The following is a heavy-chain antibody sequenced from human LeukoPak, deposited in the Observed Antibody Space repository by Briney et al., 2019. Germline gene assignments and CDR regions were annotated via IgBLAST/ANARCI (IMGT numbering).Heavy chain of an antibody. CDR1: GFTFSSYA. Sequence: GGSLRLSCAASGFTFSSYAMSWVRQAPGKGLEWVSAISGSGGSTYYADSVKGRFTISRDSSKNTLYLQVNSLRAEDTAVYYCAKDRDYGGNSGGYFDLWGRGTLVTVSS. V-gene: IGHV3-23*01. CDR3: AKDRDYGGNSGGYFDL. CDR2: ISGSGGST. D-gene: IGHD4-23*01. J-gene: IGHJ2*01.